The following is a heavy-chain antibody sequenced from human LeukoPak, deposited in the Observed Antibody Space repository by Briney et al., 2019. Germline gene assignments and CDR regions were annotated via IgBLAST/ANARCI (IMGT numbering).Heavy chain of an antibody. Sequence: SETLSLTCTVSGGSISSYYWSWIRQPPGKGLEWIGYIYTSGSTNYNPSLKSRVTISVDTSKNQFSLKLSSVTAADTAVYYCARLGGSSWQPYNWFDPWAREPWSPSPQ. CDR1: GGSISSYY. J-gene: IGHJ5*02. D-gene: IGHD6-13*01. CDR3: ARLGGSSWQPYNWFDP. V-gene: IGHV4-4*09. CDR2: IYTSGST.